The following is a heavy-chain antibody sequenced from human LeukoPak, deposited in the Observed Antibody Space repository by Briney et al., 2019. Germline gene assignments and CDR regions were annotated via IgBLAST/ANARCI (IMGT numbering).Heavy chain of an antibody. CDR2: IIPILGIA. Sequence: SVKVSCKASGGTFSSYAISWVRQAPGQGLEWMGRIIPILGIANYAQKFQGRVTMTRNTSISTAYMELSSLRSEDTAVYYCARFWYSSSWYLDPWGQGTLVTVSS. CDR3: ARFWYSSSWYLDP. D-gene: IGHD6-13*01. J-gene: IGHJ5*02. CDR1: GGTFSSYA. V-gene: IGHV1-69*04.